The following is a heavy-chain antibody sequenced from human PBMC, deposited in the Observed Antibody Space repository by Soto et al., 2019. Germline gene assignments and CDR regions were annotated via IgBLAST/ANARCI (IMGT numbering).Heavy chain of an antibody. CDR1: GFTFSSYA. V-gene: IGHV3-23*01. Sequence: PGGSLRLSCGASGFTFSSYAMSWVRQAPGKGLEWVSAISGSGGSTYYADSVKGRFTISRDNSKNTLYLQMNSLRAEDTAVYYCAKEATMVRGVIIPYYYYYYGMDVWGQGTTVTVSS. J-gene: IGHJ6*02. CDR2: ISGSGGST. CDR3: AKEATMVRGVIIPYYYYYYGMDV. D-gene: IGHD3-10*01.